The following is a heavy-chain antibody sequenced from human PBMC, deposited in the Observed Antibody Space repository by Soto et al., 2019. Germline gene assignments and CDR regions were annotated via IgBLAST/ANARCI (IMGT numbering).Heavy chain of an antibody. V-gene: IGHV4-34*01. CDR2: INHSGST. Sequence: SETLSLTCAVYGGSFSCYYWSWSRQPPGKGLEWIGEINHSGSTNYNPSLKSRVTISVDTSKNQFSLKLSSVTAADTAVYYCARAGAVTLDYWGQGTLVTVSS. CDR1: GGSFSCYY. CDR3: ARAGAVTLDY. D-gene: IGHD4-17*01. J-gene: IGHJ4*02.